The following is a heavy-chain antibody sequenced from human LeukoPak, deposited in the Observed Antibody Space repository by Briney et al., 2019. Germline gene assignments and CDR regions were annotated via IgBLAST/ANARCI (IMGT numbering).Heavy chain of an antibody. CDR1: GFAFSVSW. V-gene: IGHV3-74*03. D-gene: IGHD2/OR15-2a*01. CDR2: VKIDGSGT. Sequence: PGGSLRLSCAASGFAFSVSWMHWVRQAPGKGLVWVSVVKIDGSGTAYADSVKGRFTISRDNAKNTVYLQMNSLRDEDTAVYYCAKDYFGSLEYWGQGTLVTVSS. J-gene: IGHJ4*02. CDR3: AKDYFGSLEY.